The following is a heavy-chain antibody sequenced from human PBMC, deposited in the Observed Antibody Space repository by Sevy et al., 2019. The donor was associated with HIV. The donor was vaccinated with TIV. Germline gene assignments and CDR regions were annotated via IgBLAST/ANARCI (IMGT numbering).Heavy chain of an antibody. J-gene: IGHJ4*02. D-gene: IGHD3-16*02. Sequence: GESLKISCAASGFTFSDYYMSWIRQAPGKGLEWVSYISSSGSTIYYADSVKGRFTISRDNAKNSLYLQMNSLRAEDTAVYYCARDGREDDYVWGSYRYQPLVLFDYWGQGTLVTVSS. CDR1: GFTFSDYY. V-gene: IGHV3-11*04. CDR2: ISSSGSTI. CDR3: ARDGREDDYVWGSYRYQPLVLFDY.